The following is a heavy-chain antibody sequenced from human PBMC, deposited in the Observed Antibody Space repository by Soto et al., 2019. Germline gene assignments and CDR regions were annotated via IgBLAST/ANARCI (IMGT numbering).Heavy chain of an antibody. CDR2: IYRTGST. D-gene: IGHD1-7*01. J-gene: IGHJ4*02. Sequence: XETLSLTCAVAGSSFTSNDWWTWVRQPPGRGLEWIGEIYRTGSTNYNPSLKSRVTISLDKSENQFSLKVTSLTAADTAVYYCASRDPGTSVDYWGQGTLVTVSS. V-gene: IGHV4-4*02. CDR1: GSSFTSNDW. CDR3: ASRDPGTSVDY.